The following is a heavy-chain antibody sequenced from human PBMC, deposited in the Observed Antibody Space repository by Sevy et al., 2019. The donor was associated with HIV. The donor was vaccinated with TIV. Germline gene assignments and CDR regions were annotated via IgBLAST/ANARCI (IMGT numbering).Heavy chain of an antibody. D-gene: IGHD5-18*01. J-gene: IGHJ3*02. CDR2: IGGSSVST. CDR3: AKDRAAMVEDAFDI. V-gene: IGHV3-23*01. Sequence: GGSLRLSCAASGFPFSSYAMSWVRQAPGKGLEWVSAIGGSSVSTYYADSVKGRFTISRDNSKNTLYLQMNSLRAEDTAVYYCAKDRAAMVEDAFDIWGQGTMVTVSS. CDR1: GFPFSSYA.